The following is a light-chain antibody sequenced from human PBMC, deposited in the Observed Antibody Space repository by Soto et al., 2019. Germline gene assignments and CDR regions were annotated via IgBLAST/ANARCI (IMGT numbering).Light chain of an antibody. J-gene: IGKJ2*01. V-gene: IGKV2-30*01. Sequence: DVVMTQSPLSLPVTLGQPASISCRSSQSLVYSDGNTYLNWFQQRPGQAPRRLIYKVSNRDSGVPDRFSGRGSGTDFTLKISRVAAEDVGVYYCMQGTHWPPYTFGQGTKLEIK. CDR2: KVS. CDR3: MQGTHWPPYT. CDR1: QSLVYSDGNTY.